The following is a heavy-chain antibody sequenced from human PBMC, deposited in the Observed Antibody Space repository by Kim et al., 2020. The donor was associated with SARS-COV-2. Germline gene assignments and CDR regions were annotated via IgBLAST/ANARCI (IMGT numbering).Heavy chain of an antibody. CDR2: ISGSGGRK. D-gene: IGHD5-18*01. Sequence: GGSLRLSCAASGFTFSTYAMSWVRQAPGKGLEWVSAISGSGGRKYYSDSVKGRFTISRDNSKNTLYLQMNSLRAEDTAVYYCAKDAGDSYGADLDYWCQGTLVTVPS. CDR1: GFTFSTYA. J-gene: IGHJ4*02. CDR3: AKDAGDSYGADLDY. V-gene: IGHV3-23*01.